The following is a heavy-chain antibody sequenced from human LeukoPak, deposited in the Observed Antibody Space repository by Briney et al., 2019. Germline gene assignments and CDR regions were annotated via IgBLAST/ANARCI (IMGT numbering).Heavy chain of an antibody. J-gene: IGHJ4*02. CDR2: IYTSGST. CDR1: GDSISAYC. V-gene: IGHV4-4*09. CDR3: ARLNSGSYYGDDY. Sequence: SETLSLTCAVFGDSISAYCWSWIRQPPGKGLEWIGYIYTSGSTNYNPSLKSRVTISVDTSKNQFSLKLSSVTAADTAVYYCARLNSGSYYGDDYWGQGTLVTVSS. D-gene: IGHD1-26*01.